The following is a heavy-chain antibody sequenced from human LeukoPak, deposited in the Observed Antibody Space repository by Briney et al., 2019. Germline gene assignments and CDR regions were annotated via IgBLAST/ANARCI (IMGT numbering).Heavy chain of an antibody. Sequence: PSETLSLTCTISRDSISGKYWSWIRQSPGKGLEWIGYIYDSGSTNYNPSLASRVTISVDTSKNQFSLRLTSVTAADTAVYYCARDAKILTGNYQNYYGMDVWGQGTTVTVSS. D-gene: IGHD3-9*01. V-gene: IGHV4-59*12. CDR1: RDSISGKY. J-gene: IGHJ6*02. CDR3: ARDAKILTGNYQNYYGMDV. CDR2: IYDSGST.